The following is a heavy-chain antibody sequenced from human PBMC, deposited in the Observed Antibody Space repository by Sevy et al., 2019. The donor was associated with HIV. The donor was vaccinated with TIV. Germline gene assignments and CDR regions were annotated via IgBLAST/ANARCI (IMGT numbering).Heavy chain of an antibody. V-gene: IGHV1-69*13. CDR1: GATFSSYA. D-gene: IGHD3-10*01. CDR2: IIPIFGAA. Sequence: ASVKVSCKASGATFSSYAISWVRQAPGQGLEWMGGIIPIFGAANYAQNFQGRVTITADESTSTVYMELSSLRSEDTAVYYCAKALYGSGSYYNLGYWGQGTLVTVSS. CDR3: AKALYGSGSYYNLGY. J-gene: IGHJ4*02.